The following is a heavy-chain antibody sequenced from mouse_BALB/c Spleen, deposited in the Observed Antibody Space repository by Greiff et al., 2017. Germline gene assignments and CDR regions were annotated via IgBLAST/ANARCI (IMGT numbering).Heavy chain of an antibody. CDR3: ARSDGRFAY. CDR2: ISYDGSN. CDR1: GYSITSGYY. Sequence: VQLKESGPGLVKPSQSLSLTCSVTGYSITSGYYWNWIRQFPGNKLEWMGYISYDGSNNYNPSLKNRISITRDTSKNQFFLKLNSVTTEDTATYYCARSDGRFAYWGQGTLVTVSA. J-gene: IGHJ3*01. V-gene: IGHV3-6*02.